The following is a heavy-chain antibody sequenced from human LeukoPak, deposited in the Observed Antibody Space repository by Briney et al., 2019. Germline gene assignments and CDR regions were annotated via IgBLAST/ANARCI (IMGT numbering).Heavy chain of an antibody. Sequence: GASLKVSCKASGGTFSSYAISWVRQAPGQGLEWMGGITPIFGTANYAQKFQGRVTITADESTSTAYMELSSLRSEDTAVYYCARVSTLAIAAAGTGWFDPSGQGTLVTVSS. J-gene: IGHJ5*02. CDR3: ARVSTLAIAAAGTGWFDP. V-gene: IGHV1-69*01. CDR1: GGTFSSYA. D-gene: IGHD6-13*01. CDR2: ITPIFGTA.